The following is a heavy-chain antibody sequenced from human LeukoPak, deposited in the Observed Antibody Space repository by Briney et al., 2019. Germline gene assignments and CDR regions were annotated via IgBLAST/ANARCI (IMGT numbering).Heavy chain of an antibody. J-gene: IGHJ4*02. CDR2: ISSSSSYI. CDR3: AKDEYYYDSSGFLNLFDY. CDR1: GFTFSSYS. D-gene: IGHD3-22*01. Sequence: TGGSLRLSCAASGFTFSSYSMNWVRQAPGKGLEWVSSISSSSSYIYYADSVKGRFTISRDNAKNSLYLQMNSLRAEDTAVYYCAKDEYYYDSSGFLNLFDYWGQGTLVTVSS. V-gene: IGHV3-21*01.